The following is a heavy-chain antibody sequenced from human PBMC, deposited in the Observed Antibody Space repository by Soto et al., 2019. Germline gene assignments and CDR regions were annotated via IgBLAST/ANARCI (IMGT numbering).Heavy chain of an antibody. CDR1: GGSISSGGYY. CDR2: IYYSGST. D-gene: IGHD3-10*01. CDR3: ARVSGGSGSYLPERSGYYYYYMDV. Sequence: QVQLQESGPGLVKPSQTLSLTCTVSGGSISSGGYYWSWIRQHPGKGLEWIGYIYYSGSTYYNPSLKSRVTIYVDTSKNQFSLKLSSVTAADTAVYYCARVSGGSGSYLPERSGYYYYYMDVWGKGTTVTVSS. J-gene: IGHJ6*03. V-gene: IGHV4-31*03.